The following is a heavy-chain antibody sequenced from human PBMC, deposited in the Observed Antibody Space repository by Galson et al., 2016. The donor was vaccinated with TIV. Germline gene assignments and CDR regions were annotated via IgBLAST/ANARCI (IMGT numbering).Heavy chain of an antibody. D-gene: IGHD1-26*01. Sequence: PALVKPTQTLTLTCTFSGFSLTTSQMCVNWIRQSPGKALEWLARIDWDDDKFYITSLKTRLTISKDTSKNQVVLTMTNMDPMDTGTYYCARRIVKRDFYGLDVWGQGTTVTVPS. J-gene: IGHJ6*02. CDR1: GFSLTTSQMC. CDR3: ARRIVKRDFYGLDV. V-gene: IGHV2-70*17. CDR2: IDWDDDK.